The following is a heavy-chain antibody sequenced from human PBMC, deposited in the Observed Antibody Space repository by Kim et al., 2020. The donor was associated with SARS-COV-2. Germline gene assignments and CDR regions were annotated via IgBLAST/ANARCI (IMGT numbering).Heavy chain of an antibody. V-gene: IGHV3-7*03. J-gene: IGHJ5*02. CDR1: GFTFSSYW. CDR3: AREDYYDSSGYIKYNWFDP. D-gene: IGHD3-22*01. CDR2: IKQDGSEK. Sequence: GGSLRLSCAASGFTFSSYWMSWVRQAPGKGLEWVANIKQDGSEKYYVDSVKGRFTISRDNAKNSLYLQMNSLRAEDTAVYYCAREDYYDSSGYIKYNWFDPWGQGTLVTVSS.